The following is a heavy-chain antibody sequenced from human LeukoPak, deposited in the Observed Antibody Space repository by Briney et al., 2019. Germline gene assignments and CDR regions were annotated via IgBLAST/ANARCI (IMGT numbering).Heavy chain of an antibody. CDR1: GYTFTDYY. CDR3: ARQDPGRGAFDY. J-gene: IGHJ4*02. Sequence: ASVKVSCKGSGYTFTDYYIHWVRQAPGQGLEWLGWINPHSGGTNYAQKFQARVTMTSDTSISTAYMKLGRLRSDDTAVYYCARQDPGRGAFDYWGQGTLVTVSS. V-gene: IGHV1-2*02. CDR2: INPHSGGT. D-gene: IGHD1-26*01.